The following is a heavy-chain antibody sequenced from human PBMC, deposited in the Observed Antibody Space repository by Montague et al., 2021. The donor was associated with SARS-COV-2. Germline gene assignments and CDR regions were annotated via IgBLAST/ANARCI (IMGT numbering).Heavy chain of an antibody. CDR3: ARQDPYSKQKFYYYYYYMAV. D-gene: IGHD4-11*01. CDR2: IYYSGXT. V-gene: IGHV4-39*01. Sequence: SETLSLTCTVSGGSISSSSYYWGWIRQPPGKGLEWIGSIYYSGXTXYXXXXKXRVTISVDTSKNQFSLKLSSVTAADTAVYYCARQDPYSKQKFYYYYYYMAVWGRGTTVTVSS. J-gene: IGHJ6*03. CDR1: GGSISSSSYY.